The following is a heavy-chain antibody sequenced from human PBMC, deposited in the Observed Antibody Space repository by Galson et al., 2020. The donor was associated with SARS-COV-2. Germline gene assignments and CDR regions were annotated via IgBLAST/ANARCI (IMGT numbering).Heavy chain of an antibody. CDR2: ISYDGSNK. CDR3: ANALAPLRYYDGMDV. D-gene: IGHD3-16*01. Sequence: TGGSLRPSCAASGFTFSSYGMHWVRQAPGKGLEWVAVISYDGSNKYYADSVKGRFTISRDNSKNTLYLQMNSLRAEDTAVYYCANALAPLRYYDGMDVWGQGTTVTVSS. CDR1: GFTFSSYG. V-gene: IGHV3-30*18. J-gene: IGHJ6*02.